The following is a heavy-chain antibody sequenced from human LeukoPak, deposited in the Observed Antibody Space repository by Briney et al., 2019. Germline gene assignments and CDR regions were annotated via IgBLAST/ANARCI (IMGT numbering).Heavy chain of an antibody. CDR3: ARERDVSDY. J-gene: IGHJ4*02. D-gene: IGHD5-24*01. Sequence: AGGSLRLSCAASGFTFSSYGMHWVRQAPGKGLEWVAFIRYDGSNKYYADSVKGRFTISRDNAKNSLYLQMNSLRAEDTAVYYCARERDVSDYWGQGTLVTVSS. V-gene: IGHV3-30*02. CDR1: GFTFSSYG. CDR2: IRYDGSNK.